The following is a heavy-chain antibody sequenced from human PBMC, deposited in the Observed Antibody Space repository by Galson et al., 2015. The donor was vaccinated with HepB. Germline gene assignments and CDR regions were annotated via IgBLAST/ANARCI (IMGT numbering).Heavy chain of an antibody. J-gene: IGHJ4*02. V-gene: IGHV1-3*01. Sequence: SVKVSCKASGYTFTDYAMCWVRQAPGQRLEWMGWINAGTGNTKYSQRFQGRLTITRDTSANTAYMDLSSLTSEDTAMYYCARDRSGLDYWGQGTLVTVSS. D-gene: IGHD2-8*02. CDR3: ARDRSGLDY. CDR2: INAGTGNT. CDR1: GYTFTDYA.